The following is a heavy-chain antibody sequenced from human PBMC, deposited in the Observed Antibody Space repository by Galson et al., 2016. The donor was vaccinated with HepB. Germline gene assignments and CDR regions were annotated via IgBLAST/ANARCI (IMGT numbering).Heavy chain of an antibody. V-gene: IGHV4-31*11. J-gene: IGHJ4*02. CDR1: GGSISSGCYY. CDR3: ARGVRMLAYFDS. CDR2: IFYRGST. D-gene: IGHD2-15*01. Sequence: TLSLTCAVSGGSISSGCYYWSWIRQHPGKGLEWIGYIFYRGSTYYNPSLKSRVSISIDTSQNQFSLRVYSVTAADTAVYYCARGVRMLAYFDSWGQGTQVTVSS.